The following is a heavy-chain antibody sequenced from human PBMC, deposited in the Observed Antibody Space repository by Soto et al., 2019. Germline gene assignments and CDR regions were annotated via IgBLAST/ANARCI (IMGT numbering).Heavy chain of an antibody. CDR3: ARRYFDH. CDR2: IKQDGSEK. Sequence: EVQLVESGGGLVQPGGSLRLSCIVSGFMFNNYWMSWVRQAPGKGLEWVANIKQDGSEKYYVDSVKGRFTISRDNAKNSLYLQMNNLRAEDTAVYYCARRYFDHWGQGTLVTVSS. V-gene: IGHV3-7*01. CDR1: GFMFNNYW. J-gene: IGHJ4*02.